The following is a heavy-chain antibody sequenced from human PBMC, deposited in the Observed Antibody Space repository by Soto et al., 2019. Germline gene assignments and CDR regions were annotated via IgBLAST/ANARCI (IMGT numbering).Heavy chain of an antibody. V-gene: IGHV4-34*01. D-gene: IGHD3-3*01. Sequence: SETLSLTCGVYGGSFRNYYWIWVRQPPGKGLEWIGEIYHSGSTNYNPSLKSRVTISVDKSKNQFSLKLSSVTAADTAVYYCESRLRRLEWLLEWFDPWGQGTLVTVSS. CDR1: GGSFRNYY. CDR2: IYHSGST. CDR3: ESRLRRLEWLLEWFDP. J-gene: IGHJ5*02.